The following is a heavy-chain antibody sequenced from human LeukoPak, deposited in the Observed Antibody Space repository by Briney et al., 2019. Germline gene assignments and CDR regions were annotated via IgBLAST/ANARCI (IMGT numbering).Heavy chain of an antibody. CDR3: AADRWVGATTFDY. V-gene: IGHV1-58*02. J-gene: IGHJ4*02. D-gene: IGHD1-26*01. CDR2: IVVGSGNT. Sequence: ASVKLSRKSSGFTFTISAMQWVRQARGPRLELIGWIVVGSGNTNYPQKFQERVTITKDMSTSTAYMELSSLRSEDTAGYYCAADRWVGATTFDYWGQGTLVTVSS. CDR1: GFTFTISA.